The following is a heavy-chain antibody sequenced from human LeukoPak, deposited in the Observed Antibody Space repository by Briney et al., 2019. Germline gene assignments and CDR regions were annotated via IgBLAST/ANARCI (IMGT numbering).Heavy chain of an antibody. V-gene: IGHV1-24*01. CDR1: GYTLTELP. J-gene: IGHJ4*02. CDR3: ATGGYSGYEYYFDY. Sequence: ASVKVSCKVPGYTLTELPMHWVRQAPGKGLEWMGGFDPEDGETIYAQKFQGRVTMTEDTSTDTAYMELSSLRSEDTAVYYCATGGYSGYEYYFDYWGQGTLVTVSS. CDR2: FDPEDGET. D-gene: IGHD5-12*01.